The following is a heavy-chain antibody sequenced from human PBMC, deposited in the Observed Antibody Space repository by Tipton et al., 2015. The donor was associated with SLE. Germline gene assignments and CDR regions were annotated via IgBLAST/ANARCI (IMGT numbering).Heavy chain of an antibody. CDR3: ARDQASLGLDF. V-gene: IGHV5-51*01. CDR2: IYPGDSDT. CDR1: GYTFANFW. J-gene: IGHJ4*02. Sequence: LQLVQSGAEVKKPGESLKISCRVSGYTFANFWISWVRQTPEKGLEWMGFIYPGDSDTKYSPSFEGQVTISADKSTNTAYVQWNSLKTSDSAMYYCARDQASLGLDFWGQGTLVTVSS.